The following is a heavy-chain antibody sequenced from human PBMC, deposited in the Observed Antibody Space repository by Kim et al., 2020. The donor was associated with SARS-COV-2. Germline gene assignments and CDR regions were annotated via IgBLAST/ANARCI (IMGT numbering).Heavy chain of an antibody. V-gene: IGHV3-48*02. CDR1: GFPFSSYT. CDR2: IGSVPATI. CDR3: ARSDGGWFHI. J-gene: IGHJ4*02. D-gene: IGHD6-19*01. Sequence: GGSLRLSCVASGFPFSSYTFSWVRQAPGKGLEWIAHIGSVPATIHYADAAKSRLTISRDNDKDSIYLQKSNLRDEDTAVYYCARSDGGWFHIWGQGTLVTVSS.